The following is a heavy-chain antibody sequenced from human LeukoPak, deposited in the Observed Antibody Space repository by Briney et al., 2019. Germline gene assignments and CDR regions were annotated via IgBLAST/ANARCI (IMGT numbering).Heavy chain of an antibody. CDR2: FDPEDGET. Sequence: GASVKVSCKVSGYTLTELSMHWVRQAPGKGLEWMGGFDPEDGETIYVQKFQGRVTMTEDTSTDTAYMELSSLRSEDTAVYYCATASLRSYPWAYSSSWDNWFDPWGQGTLVTVSS. CDR1: GYTLTELS. V-gene: IGHV1-24*01. J-gene: IGHJ5*02. D-gene: IGHD6-13*01. CDR3: ATASLRSYPWAYSSSWDNWFDP.